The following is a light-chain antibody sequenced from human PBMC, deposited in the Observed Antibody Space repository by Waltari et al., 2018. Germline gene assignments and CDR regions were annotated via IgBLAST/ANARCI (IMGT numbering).Light chain of an antibody. CDR1: QSVTSNL. Sequence: EMVLTQSPGTLSLSPGESATLSCRASQSVTSNLLAWYQQKPGLAPRLLMYGASTRAPGIPDRFRGSGSGTDFTLTISRLEPADFAVYYCQQYGSSTWTFGQGTKVEIK. V-gene: IGKV3-20*01. J-gene: IGKJ1*01. CDR3: QQYGSSTWT. CDR2: GAS.